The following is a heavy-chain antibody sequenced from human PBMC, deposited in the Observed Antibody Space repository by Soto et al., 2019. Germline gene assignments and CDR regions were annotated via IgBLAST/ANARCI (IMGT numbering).Heavy chain of an antibody. V-gene: IGHV3-23*01. Sequence: GGLNRLRYAVAGGNFGSYAMSWVRKAPGKGLEWVSAISGSGGSTYYADSVKGRFTISRDNSKNTLYLQMNSLRAEDTAVYYCAKPPWLRFPNDYCGQGTLVTVSS. CDR3: AKPPWLRFPNDY. CDR2: ISGSGGST. D-gene: IGHD5-12*01. CDR1: GGNFGSYA. J-gene: IGHJ4*02.